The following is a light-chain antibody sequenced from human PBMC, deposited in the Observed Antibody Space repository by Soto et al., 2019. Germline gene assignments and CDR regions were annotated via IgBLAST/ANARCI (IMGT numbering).Light chain of an antibody. CDR2: AAS. CDR1: QSISSY. CDR3: QQSYSTPGT. J-gene: IGKJ3*01. V-gene: IGKV1-39*01. Sequence: DIQMTQSPSSLSASVGDRVTITCRASQSISSYLNWYQQKPGKAPKLLIYAASSLQSGVPSRFSGSGSGTAFTLTISSLQPEDFATYYCQQSYSTPGTFGPGTKVDIK.